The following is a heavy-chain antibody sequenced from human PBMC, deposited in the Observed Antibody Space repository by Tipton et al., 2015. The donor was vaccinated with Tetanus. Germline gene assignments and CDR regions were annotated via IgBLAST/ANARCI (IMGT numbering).Heavy chain of an antibody. D-gene: IGHD6-6*01. CDR1: GGSLSRGGYY. CDR3: ARDQARGARGWNYFDS. CDR2: IYFSGST. V-gene: IGHV4-31*03. Sequence: LRLSCTVSGGSLSRGGYYWTWVRQNPGKGLEWIGDIYFSGSTYYNPSLKSRVTISVDTSKNQFYLRLNSVTAADTAVYYCARDQARGARGWNYFDSWGQGTLVTVSS. J-gene: IGHJ4*02.